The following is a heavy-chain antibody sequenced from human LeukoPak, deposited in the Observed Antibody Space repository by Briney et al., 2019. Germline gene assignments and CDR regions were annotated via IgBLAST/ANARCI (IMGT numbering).Heavy chain of an antibody. D-gene: IGHD6-19*01. CDR3: ATLRICSGPCGYFDY. Sequence: GASVKVSCKASGYTFTSYDVNWVRQATGQGLEWMGWMDPNSGNTGYAQKFQGRVTMTRNTSISTAYMELSSLRSEDTAVYYCATLRICSGPCGYFDYWGQGTLVTVSS. J-gene: IGHJ4*02. V-gene: IGHV1-8*01. CDR1: GYTFTSYD. CDR2: MDPNSGNT.